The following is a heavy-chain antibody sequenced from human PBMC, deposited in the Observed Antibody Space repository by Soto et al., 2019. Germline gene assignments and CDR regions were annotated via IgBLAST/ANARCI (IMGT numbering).Heavy chain of an antibody. V-gene: IGHV3-74*01. CDR2: IKGDEITT. CDR1: GFTFSNYW. Sequence: EVQLVESGENLVQPGGSLRLSCAASGFTFSNYWIHWVRQAPGKGLVWVSRIKGDEITTNYADSVKGRSTISRDNAKNTVFLQMHSLRAEDTALYYCARGLYGAYGQDFWCQGILVTVSS. D-gene: IGHD4-17*01. CDR3: ARGLYGAYGQDF. J-gene: IGHJ4*02.